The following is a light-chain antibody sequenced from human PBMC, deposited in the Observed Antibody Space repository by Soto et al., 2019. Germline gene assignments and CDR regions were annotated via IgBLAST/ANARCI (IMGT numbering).Light chain of an antibody. V-gene: IGKV3-11*01. CDR2: DAF. J-gene: IGKJ3*01. CDR3: QQRSNWPPV. Sequence: EIVLTQSPATLSLSPGERATLSCRASQSVSSYLAWYQQKPGQAPRLLIYDAFNRATGIPARFSGSGSGTDFTLTSSSLEPEDFAVYYCQQRSNWPPVFGPGTKVDIK. CDR1: QSVSSY.